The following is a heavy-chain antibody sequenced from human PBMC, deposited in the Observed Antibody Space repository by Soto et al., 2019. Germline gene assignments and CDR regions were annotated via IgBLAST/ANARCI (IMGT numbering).Heavy chain of an antibody. D-gene: IGHD2-15*01. V-gene: IGHV3-30-3*01. CDR1: GFTFSSYA. CDR3: ARDRVVDTAADDYFDY. J-gene: IGHJ4*02. Sequence: QVQLVESGGGVVQPGRSLRLSCAASGFTFSSYAMHWVRQAPGKGLVWVAVISYDGSNKYYADSVTGRFTISRDSYKTSRYLQMNSLRASDKAVYYCARDRVVDTAADDYFDYWGPGTLVTFSA. CDR2: ISYDGSNK.